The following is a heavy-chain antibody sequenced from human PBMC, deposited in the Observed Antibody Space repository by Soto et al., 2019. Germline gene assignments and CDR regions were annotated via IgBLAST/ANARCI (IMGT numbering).Heavy chain of an antibody. CDR1: GFTFVHYW. CDR2: MDQDGSET. Sequence: EVQLVESGGGLVRLGGSLGLPGAASGFTFVHYWLTWFRQPQGKGLEWVANMDQDGSETYYVDSVRGRFTVSRDNAKNSLYLQMNSLRVEDTAVYYCVCGGNFFIYWGQGTLVTVSP. CDR3: VCGGNFFIY. J-gene: IGHJ4*02. D-gene: IGHD3-16*01. V-gene: IGHV3-7*01.